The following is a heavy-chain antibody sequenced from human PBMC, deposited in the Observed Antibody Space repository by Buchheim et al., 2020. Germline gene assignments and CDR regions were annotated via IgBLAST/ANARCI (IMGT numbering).Heavy chain of an antibody. Sequence: QLQLQESGPGLVKPSETLSLTCTVSGGSISSSSYYWGWIRQPPGKGLEWIGSIYYSGSTYYNPSLKSRVTISVDTSKNQFSLKPGSVTAADTAVDYLAGHYYDSSGYDNWFDPWGQGTL. D-gene: IGHD3-22*01. CDR3: AGHYYDSSGYDNWFDP. CDR1: GGSISSSSYY. J-gene: IGHJ5*02. CDR2: IYYSGST. V-gene: IGHV4-39*01.